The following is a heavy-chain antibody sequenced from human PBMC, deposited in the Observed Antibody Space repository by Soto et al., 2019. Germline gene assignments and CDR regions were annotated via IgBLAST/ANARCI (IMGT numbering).Heavy chain of an antibody. CDR1: GFTFSSYG. CDR3: ERDRYDSSGYYPGGY. Sequence: QVQLVESGGGVVQPGRSLRLSCAASGFTFSSYGMHWVRQAPGKGLEWVAVLWYDGSNKYYADSVKGRFTISRDKSKNTLYLQMNSLRAEDTAVYYCERDRYDSSGYYPGGYWGQGTLVTVSS. D-gene: IGHD3-22*01. CDR2: LWYDGSNK. J-gene: IGHJ4*02. V-gene: IGHV3-33*01.